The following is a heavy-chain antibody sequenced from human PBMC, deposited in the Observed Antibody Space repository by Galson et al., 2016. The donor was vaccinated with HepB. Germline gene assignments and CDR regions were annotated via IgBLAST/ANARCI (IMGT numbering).Heavy chain of an antibody. CDR2: IGVYNGDT. J-gene: IGHJ5*02. CDR3: ARDFSAGVVVAAAISWFDP. V-gene: IGHV1-18*01. Sequence: SVKVSCKASGYTFTSYGISWVRQAPGQRLEWMGWIGVYNGDTNYAQNLQGRVTMTTDTSTSTAYMELRSLRSDDTAVYYCARDFSAGVVVAAAISWFDPWGQGTLVTVSS. D-gene: IGHD2-2*01. CDR1: GYTFTSYG.